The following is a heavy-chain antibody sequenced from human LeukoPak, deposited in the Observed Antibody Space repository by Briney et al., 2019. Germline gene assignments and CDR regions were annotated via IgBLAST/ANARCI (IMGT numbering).Heavy chain of an antibody. CDR3: ARVGLPHYYYYMDV. Sequence: ASVKVSCKASGYTSTSYAMNWVRQAPGQGLEWMGWINTNTGNPTYAQGFTGRFVFSLDTSVSTAYLQISSLKAEDTAVYYCARVGLPHYYYYMDVWGKGTTVTISS. CDR1: GYTSTSYA. CDR2: INTNTGNP. V-gene: IGHV7-4-1*02. J-gene: IGHJ6*03. D-gene: IGHD2-15*01.